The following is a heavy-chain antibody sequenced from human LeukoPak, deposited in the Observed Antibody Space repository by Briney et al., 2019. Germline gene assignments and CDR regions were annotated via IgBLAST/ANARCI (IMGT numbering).Heavy chain of an antibody. V-gene: IGHV3-23*01. D-gene: IGHD2-2*01. CDR1: GFTFRSYA. CDR2: ISGSGGST. Sequence: PGGSLRLSCAASGFTFRSYAMRWVRQAPGKGLEWVSAISGSGGSTYYADSVKGRFTISRDNSKNTLYLQMNSLRAEDTAVYYCAKEEEYQLLSDYWGQGTLVTVSS. J-gene: IGHJ4*02. CDR3: AKEEEYQLLSDY.